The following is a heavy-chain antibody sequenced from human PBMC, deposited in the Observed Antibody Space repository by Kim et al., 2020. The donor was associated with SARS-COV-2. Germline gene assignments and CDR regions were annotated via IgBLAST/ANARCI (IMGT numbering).Heavy chain of an antibody. CDR2: ISWNSGSI. V-gene: IGHV3-9*01. J-gene: IGHJ4*02. D-gene: IGHD3-16*02. CDR3: AKDISGELSFDY. CDR1: GFTFDDYA. Sequence: GGSLRLSCAASGFTFDDYAMHWVRQAPGKGLEWVSGISWNSGSIGYADSVKGRFTISRDNAKNSLYLQMNSLRAEDTALYYCAKDISGELSFDYWGQGT.